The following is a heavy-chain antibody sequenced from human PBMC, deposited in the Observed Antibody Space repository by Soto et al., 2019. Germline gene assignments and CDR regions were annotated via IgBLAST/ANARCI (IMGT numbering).Heavy chain of an antibody. J-gene: IGHJ4*02. CDR2: ISYDGSNK. CDR1: GFTFSSYG. CDR3: ANFIVGATTGY. Sequence: QVQLVESGGGVVQPGRSLRLSCAASGFTFSSYGMHWVRQAPGKGLEWVAVISYDGSNKYYADSVKGRFTISRDNSKNTLYLQMNSLRAEDTAVYYCANFIVGATTGYWGQGTLVTVSS. D-gene: IGHD1-26*01. V-gene: IGHV3-30*18.